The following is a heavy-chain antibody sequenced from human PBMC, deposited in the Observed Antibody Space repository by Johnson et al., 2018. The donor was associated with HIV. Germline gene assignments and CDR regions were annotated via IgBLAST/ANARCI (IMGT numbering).Heavy chain of an antibody. J-gene: IGHJ3*02. CDR3: ARDLVGVVAAAGPVGDASDI. Sequence: VQLVESGGGLVQPGGSLRLSCAASGFTFSSYAMSWVRQAPGKGLEWVSTFSGSGDNTYYADSVRGRFAISRDNSKNTLYLQLNSLRAEDTAVYYCARDLVGVVAAAGPVGDASDIWGQGTMVTVSS. D-gene: IGHD6-13*01. V-gene: IGHV3-23*04. CDR2: FSGSGDNT. CDR1: GFTFSSYA.